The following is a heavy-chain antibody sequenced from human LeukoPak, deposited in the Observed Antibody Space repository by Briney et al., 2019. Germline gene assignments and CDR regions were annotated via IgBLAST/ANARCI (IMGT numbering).Heavy chain of an antibody. CDR1: GGSISSGSYY. CDR2: IYTSGST. J-gene: IGHJ4*02. V-gene: IGHV4-61*02. D-gene: IGHD3-16*01. Sequence: SETLSLTCTVSGGSISSGSYYWSWIRQPAGKGLEWIGRIYTSGSTNYNPSLKSRVTMSVDTSKNQFSLKLSSVTAADTAVYYCARTTRGGSHRYYFDYWGQGTLVTVSS. CDR3: ARTTRGGSHRYYFDY.